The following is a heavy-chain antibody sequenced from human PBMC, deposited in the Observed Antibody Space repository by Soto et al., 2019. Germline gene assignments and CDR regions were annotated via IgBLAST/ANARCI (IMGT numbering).Heavy chain of an antibody. J-gene: IGHJ5*02. V-gene: IGHV3-23*01. Sequence: PGGSLRLSCAASGFTFSSYAMSWVRQAPGKGLEWVAAISGSGGSTYYAGSVKGRFTNSRDNAKNTLYLQMNSHRAEDTGVYYCAKPPTGTYFYNWFDLWGQGTLVTVSS. CDR2: ISGSGGST. CDR1: GFTFSSYA. CDR3: AKPPTGTYFYNWFDL. D-gene: IGHD4-4*01.